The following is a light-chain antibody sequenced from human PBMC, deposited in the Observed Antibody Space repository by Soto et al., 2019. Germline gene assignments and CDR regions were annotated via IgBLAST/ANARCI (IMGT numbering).Light chain of an antibody. CDR1: QSLLHSNGYNY. V-gene: IGKV2-28*01. Sequence: DIVMTQSPLSLPVTPGEPASISCRSSQSLLHSNGYNYLDWYLQKPGQSPQLLIYLGSNQASGVPDRVSGSGSGTDFTLKISRVEAEDVGVYYCMQALQTPPPFGQGTRLEIK. J-gene: IGKJ5*01. CDR2: LGS. CDR3: MQALQTPPP.